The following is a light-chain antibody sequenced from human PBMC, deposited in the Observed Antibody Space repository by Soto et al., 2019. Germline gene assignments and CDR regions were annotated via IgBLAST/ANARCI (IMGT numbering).Light chain of an antibody. J-gene: IGLJ3*02. CDR1: SSDIGAYNY. V-gene: IGLV2-14*01. CDR3: ASFTTSSLWV. Sequence: QSALSQPASVSGSPGQSITVSCTGTSSDIGAYNYVSWFQQYPGKAPNLMIYEVSKRPSGVSSRFSGSRSGNTASLTISGLQADDEADYYCASFTTSSLWVFGGGPKLTVL. CDR2: EVS.